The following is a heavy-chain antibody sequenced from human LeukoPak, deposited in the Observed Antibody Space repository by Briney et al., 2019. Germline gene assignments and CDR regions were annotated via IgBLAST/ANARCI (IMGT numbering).Heavy chain of an antibody. Sequence: ASVKVSCKASGYTFTSFGISWVRQAPGQGLEWMGWISSYNRNTNYAQKLQGRVTMTTDTSTSTAYMEPRSLRPDDTAVYYCARASGIDSSGWYVNYYYGMDVWGQGTTVTVPS. CDR3: ARASGIDSSGWYVNYYYGMDV. CDR2: ISSYNRNT. V-gene: IGHV1-18*01. CDR1: GYTFTSFG. D-gene: IGHD6-19*01. J-gene: IGHJ6*02.